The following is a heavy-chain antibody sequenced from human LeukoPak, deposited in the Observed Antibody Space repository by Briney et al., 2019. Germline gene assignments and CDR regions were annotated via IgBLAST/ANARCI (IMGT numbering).Heavy chain of an antibody. CDR2: INHSGST. CDR3: AVGSTRNWFDP. D-gene: IGHD2-15*01. CDR1: GGSISSYY. V-gene: IGHV4-34*01. J-gene: IGHJ5*02. Sequence: SETLSLTCPVSGGSISSYYWSWIRQPPGKGLEWIGEINHSGSTNYNPSLKSRVTISVDTSKNQFSLKLSSVTAADTAVYYCAVGSTRNWFDPWGQGTLVTVSS.